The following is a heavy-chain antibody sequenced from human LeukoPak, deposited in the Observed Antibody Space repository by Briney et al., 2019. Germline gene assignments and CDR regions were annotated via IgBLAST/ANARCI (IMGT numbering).Heavy chain of an antibody. J-gene: IGHJ4*02. CDR2: ITSSSSTI. Sequence: GGSLRLSCAASGFTLSSYSMNWVRQAPGKGLEWISYITSSSSTIHYADSVRGRFTISRDNAKNSLYLQMNSLRDEDTAVYYCARGSVVVVVADSFDYWGQGTLVTVSS. CDR1: GFTLSSYS. D-gene: IGHD2-15*01. CDR3: ARGSVVVVVADSFDY. V-gene: IGHV3-48*02.